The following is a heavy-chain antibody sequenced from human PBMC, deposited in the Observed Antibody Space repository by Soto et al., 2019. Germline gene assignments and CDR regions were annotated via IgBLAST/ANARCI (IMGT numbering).Heavy chain of an antibody. D-gene: IGHD3-10*01. CDR2: IYPGDSDT. Sequence: GESLKISCKGSGYSFTSYWIGWVRQMPGKGLEWMGIIYPGDSDTRYSPSFQGQVTISADKSISTAYLQWSSLKASDTAMYYCGSHYYGSGSYYNPHDAFDIWGQGTMVTVSS. V-gene: IGHV5-51*01. J-gene: IGHJ3*02. CDR3: GSHYYGSGSYYNPHDAFDI. CDR1: GYSFTSYW.